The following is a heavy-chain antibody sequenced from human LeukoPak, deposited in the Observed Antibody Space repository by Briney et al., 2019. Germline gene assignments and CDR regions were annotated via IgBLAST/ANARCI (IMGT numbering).Heavy chain of an antibody. CDR2: ISYDGSNK. V-gene: IGHV3-30-3*02. J-gene: IGHJ4*02. CDR1: GFTFSSYA. CDR3: AKSMQWLVPNLDY. Sequence: GRSLRLSCAASGFTFSSYAMHWVRQAPGKGLEWVAVISYDGSNKYYADSVKGRFTISRDNSKNTLYLQMNSLRAEDTAVYYCAKSMQWLVPNLDYWGQGTLVTVSS. D-gene: IGHD6-19*01.